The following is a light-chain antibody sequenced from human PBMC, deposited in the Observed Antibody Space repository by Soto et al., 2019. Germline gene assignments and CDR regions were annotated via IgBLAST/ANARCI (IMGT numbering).Light chain of an antibody. Sequence: EIVMTQSPATLSVSPGERATLSCRASQSISTNLVWYQQKPGQAPRLLIYGASTRATGIPGRFSGSESWTEFNLTITSLQADDLAVYDGQQCNRNPLTFGGGTKVEIK. V-gene: IGKV3D-15*01. CDR1: QSISTN. CDR3: QQCNRNPLT. CDR2: GAS. J-gene: IGKJ4*01.